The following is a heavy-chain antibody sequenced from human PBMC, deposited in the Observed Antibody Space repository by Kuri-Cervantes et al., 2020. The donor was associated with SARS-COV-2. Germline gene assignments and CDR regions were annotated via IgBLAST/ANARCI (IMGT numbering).Heavy chain of an antibody. CDR3: AGQQLAFDY. D-gene: IGHD5-24*01. CDR1: GGSFSGYY. CDR2: IYYSGST. Sequence: SETLSLTCAVYGGSFSGYYWSWIRQPPGKGLEWIGYIYYSGSTNYNPSLKSRVTISVDTSKNQFSLKLSSVTAADTAVYYCAGQQLAFDYWAQGPLVTVSS. V-gene: IGHV4-59*08. J-gene: IGHJ4*02.